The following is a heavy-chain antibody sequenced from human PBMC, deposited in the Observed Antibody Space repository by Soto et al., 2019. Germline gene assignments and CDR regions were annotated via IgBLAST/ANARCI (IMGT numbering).Heavy chain of an antibody. CDR3: ARERSGYYYFDY. Sequence: ASVKVSCKASGYTFTSYAMHWVRQAPGQRLEWMGWINAGNGNTKYSQKFQGRVTITRDTSASTAYMELSSLRSEDTAVYYCARERSGYYYFDYWGQGTLVTVSS. V-gene: IGHV1-3*01. J-gene: IGHJ4*02. D-gene: IGHD3-3*01. CDR1: GYTFTSYA. CDR2: INAGNGNT.